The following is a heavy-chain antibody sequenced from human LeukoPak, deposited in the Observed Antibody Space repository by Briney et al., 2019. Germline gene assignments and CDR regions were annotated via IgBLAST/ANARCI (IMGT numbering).Heavy chain of an antibody. CDR3: ARFRYSGSYYSVIDY. D-gene: IGHD1-26*01. CDR1: GHTFTSYG. Sequence: GASVKVSCKASGHTFTSYGISWVRQAPGQGLEWMGWISAYNGNTNYAQKLQGRVTMTTDTSTSTAYMELRSLRSDDTAVYYCARFRYSGSYYSVIDYWGQGTLVTVSS. CDR2: ISAYNGNT. J-gene: IGHJ4*02. V-gene: IGHV1-18*01.